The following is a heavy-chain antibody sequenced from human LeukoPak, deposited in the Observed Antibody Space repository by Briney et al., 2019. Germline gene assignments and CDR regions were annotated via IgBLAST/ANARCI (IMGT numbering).Heavy chain of an antibody. J-gene: IGHJ1*01. CDR3: ARGYSRDWGLQYFQH. D-gene: IGHD6-19*01. CDR2: IYSSGST. V-gene: IGHV4-59*01. CDR1: GGSISNYY. Sequence: SETLSLTCTVSGGSISNYYWSWIRQPPGKGLEWIGYIYSSGSTSYNPSLKSRVTMSVDTSKSQLSLNLNSVTAADTAVYHCARGYSRDWGLQYFQHWGQGTLVTVSS.